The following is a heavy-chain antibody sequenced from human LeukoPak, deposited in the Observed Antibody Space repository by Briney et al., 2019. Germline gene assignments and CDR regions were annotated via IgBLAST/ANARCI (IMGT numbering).Heavy chain of an antibody. D-gene: IGHD2/OR15-2a*01. CDR1: GFTFNNYW. CDR3: ARKGGIYCNDGCFHDAFDI. J-gene: IGHJ3*02. Sequence: PGGSLRLSCAASGFTFNNYWVNWVRQAPGKGLEWVANINGDGSENHSVDSVKGRFTISRDNAKNSLYLQMNSLRGEDTAVYYCARKGGIYCNDGCFHDAFDIWGQGTTVTVSS. CDR2: INGDGSEN. V-gene: IGHV3-7*01.